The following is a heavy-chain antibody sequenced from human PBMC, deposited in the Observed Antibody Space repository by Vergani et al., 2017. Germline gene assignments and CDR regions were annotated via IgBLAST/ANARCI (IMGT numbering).Heavy chain of an antibody. D-gene: IGHD3-10*01. J-gene: IGHJ5*02. Sequence: QVRLQESGPGLVKPSETLSLTCSVSGCSMSRYYWRWIRQPPGKELEWVGYMYHSGSTNYNPSLETRVTISGDTSKNQFSLKLKSVTAADTAVYYCGRVADFYGLGSRLIDLWGQGILVTVSS. CDR1: GCSMSRYY. V-gene: IGHV4-59*13. CDR2: MYHSGST. CDR3: GRVADFYGLGSRLIDL.